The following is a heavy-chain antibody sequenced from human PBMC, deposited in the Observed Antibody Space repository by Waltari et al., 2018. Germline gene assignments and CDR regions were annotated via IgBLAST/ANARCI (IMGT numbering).Heavy chain of an antibody. V-gene: IGHV3-23*01. J-gene: IGHJ3*02. CDR1: GFTFSSYV. CDR2: ISVAGSVT. D-gene: IGHD3-10*01. Sequence: EVQLLESGGGLVQPGGSLRLSCAASGFTFSSYVMRWVRQAPGKGLEWVSGISVAGSVTSYTDSVKGRFTVSRDNSKSMLYLQMNSLRAEDTALYFCARDYIDSPIWGQGTMVTVSS. CDR3: ARDYIDSPI.